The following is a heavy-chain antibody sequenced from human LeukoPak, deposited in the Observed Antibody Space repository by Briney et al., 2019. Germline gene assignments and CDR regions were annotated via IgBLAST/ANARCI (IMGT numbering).Heavy chain of an antibody. J-gene: IGHJ4*02. CDR3: AKDLSYESSGSVIDS. Sequence: GGSLRLSCTASGFTCDDYSMHWVRQAPGKTLEWGSLISWDGTKDYADTVKGRFTISRDNGKNSLNLQMDTLRSEDTAFYYCAKDLSYESSGSVIDSWGQGTLVTVSS. CDR2: ISWDGTK. V-gene: IGHV3-43*01. D-gene: IGHD3-22*01. CDR1: GFTCDDYS.